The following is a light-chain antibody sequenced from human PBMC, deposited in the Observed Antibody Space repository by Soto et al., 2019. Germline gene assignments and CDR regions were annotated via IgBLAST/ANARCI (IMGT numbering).Light chain of an antibody. J-gene: IGKJ1*01. CDR2: GAS. CDR1: QSVSSN. Sequence: EIVMTQSPATLSVSPGERATLSCRASQSVSSNLAWYQQKPGQAPRLLIYGASTRATGIPARFSGSGSGTEFPLTISGRQSEDFAVYYCQQYNTWPQTFGQGTKVEIK. CDR3: QQYNTWPQT. V-gene: IGKV3-15*01.